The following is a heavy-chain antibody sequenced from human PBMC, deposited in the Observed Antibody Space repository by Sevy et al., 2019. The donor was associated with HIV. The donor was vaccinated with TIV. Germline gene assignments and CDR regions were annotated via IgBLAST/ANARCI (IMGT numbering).Heavy chain of an antibody. D-gene: IGHD1-7*01. V-gene: IGHV1-2*06. CDR3: LWEGITATRTLLSVDI. CDR1: GYIFSDYN. Sequence: GTSVKVSCKSTGYIFSDYNMHWVRQAPGQGLEWMALFNPKSCNTIYAERFRGRVRMTRDDSMGTAYMELSGLTTDDTAVYYGLWEGITATRTLLSVDIWGQGTMVTVSS. J-gene: IGHJ3*02. CDR2: FNPKSCNT.